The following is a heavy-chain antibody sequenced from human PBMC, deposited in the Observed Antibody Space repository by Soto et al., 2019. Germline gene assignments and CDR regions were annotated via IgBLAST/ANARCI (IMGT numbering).Heavy chain of an antibody. CDR1: GGTFSSYA. Sequence: ASVKVSCKASGGTFSSYAISWVRQAPGQGLEWMGGIIPIFGTANYAQKFQGRVTITADESTSTAYMELSSLRSEDTAVYYCARVGPYRSLSYYYGMDVRGQGTTVTVSS. CDR2: IIPIFGTA. CDR3: ARVGPYRSLSYYYGMDV. J-gene: IGHJ6*02. D-gene: IGHD1-26*01. V-gene: IGHV1-69*13.